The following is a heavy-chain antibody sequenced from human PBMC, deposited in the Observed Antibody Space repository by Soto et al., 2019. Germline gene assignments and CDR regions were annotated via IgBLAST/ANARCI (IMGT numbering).Heavy chain of an antibody. Sequence: EVQLVESGGGWVQPGGSLKLSCAVSGFTFSGSAMHWVRQASGKGLEWVGRIRSKSNSYATAYAASVKGRFTISRDDSKNTAYLQMNSLKTEDTAVYYCTRGYGDSVSDYWGQGTLVTVSS. V-gene: IGHV3-73*01. D-gene: IGHD4-17*01. CDR3: TRGYGDSVSDY. CDR2: IRSKSNSYAT. J-gene: IGHJ4*02. CDR1: GFTFSGSA.